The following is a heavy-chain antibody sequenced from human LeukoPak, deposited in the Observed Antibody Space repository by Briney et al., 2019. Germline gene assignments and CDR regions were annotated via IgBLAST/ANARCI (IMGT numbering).Heavy chain of an antibody. CDR3: LTRLGGEY. Sequence: PGGSLRLSCTPSVITFIRYPMTCVRQAPGKGLECVSTITTEGVGTYYADSVKGRLAISRDNARSTLYLQMNSLRAEDTALYYCLTRLGGEYWGQGTLVTVSS. CDR1: VITFIRYP. D-gene: IGHD3-9*01. CDR2: ITTEGVGT. J-gene: IGHJ4*02. V-gene: IGHV3-23*01.